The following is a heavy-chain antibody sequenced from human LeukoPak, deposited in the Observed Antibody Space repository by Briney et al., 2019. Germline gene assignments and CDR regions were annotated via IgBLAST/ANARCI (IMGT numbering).Heavy chain of an antibody. CDR3: ARDDSDYYYFGLDV. V-gene: IGHV4-30-4*01. CDR1: GGSISSGDFF. Sequence: KSSETLSLTCTVSGGSISSGDFFWSWIRQPPGEGLEWIGCISKSGSTYYNPSLKTRVTISIDRSRNQFSLKLSSVTAADAAMYYCARDDSDYYYFGLDVWGQGATVTVSS. CDR2: ISKSGST. J-gene: IGHJ6*02.